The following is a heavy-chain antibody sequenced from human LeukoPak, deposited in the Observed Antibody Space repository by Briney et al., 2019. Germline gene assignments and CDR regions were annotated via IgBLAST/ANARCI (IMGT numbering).Heavy chain of an antibody. CDR1: GFTFNKYG. Sequence: GGSLRLSCAASGFTFNKYGMHWVRQAPGKGLEWVALIWYDGSNKNYADSVKGRFTISRDNSKNTLDLQMNSLRAEDTAVYYRAREGYWSGSQYYYYGMDVWGQGTTVTVSS. J-gene: IGHJ6*02. D-gene: IGHD3-3*01. CDR3: AREGYWSGSQYYYYGMDV. CDR2: IWYDGSNK. V-gene: IGHV3-33*01.